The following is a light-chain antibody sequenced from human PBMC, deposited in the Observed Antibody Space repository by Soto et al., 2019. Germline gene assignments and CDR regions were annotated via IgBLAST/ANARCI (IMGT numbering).Light chain of an antibody. V-gene: IGLV2-8*01. CDR3: SSYAGSSNVV. CDR1: SSDVGGYNY. CDR2: EVS. Sequence: QSALTQPPSASGSPGQSVTISCTGTSSDVGGYNYVSWYQQHPGKAPKLMIYEVSNRPSGVPDRFSGSKSGNTASLTVSGLQAEDEADYYCSSYAGSSNVVFGGGTKLTVL. J-gene: IGLJ2*01.